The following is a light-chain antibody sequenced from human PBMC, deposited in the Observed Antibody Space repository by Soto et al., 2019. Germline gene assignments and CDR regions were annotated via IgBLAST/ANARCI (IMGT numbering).Light chain of an antibody. Sequence: EIVLTQSPGTLSLSPGERATLSCRASQSVNRFLAWFRQKPGQVPRLLIYGASNRATGIPDRFSGSGSETDFTLTITRLEPEDFAVYYCHHYVGSPWAFGQGTKVENK. J-gene: IGKJ1*01. CDR1: QSVNRF. V-gene: IGKV3-20*01. CDR3: HHYVGSPWA. CDR2: GAS.